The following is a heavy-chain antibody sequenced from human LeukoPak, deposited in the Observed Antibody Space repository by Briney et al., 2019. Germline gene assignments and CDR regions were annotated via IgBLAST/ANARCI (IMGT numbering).Heavy chain of an antibody. J-gene: IGHJ6*03. V-gene: IGHV1-69*05. CDR1: GGTFSSYA. CDR2: IIPIFGTA. CDR3: ARMSMAVQGYYYYYYMDV. D-gene: IGHD4/OR15-4a*01. Sequence: GASVKVSCKASGGTFSSYAISWVRQAPGQGLEWMGGIIPIFGTANYAQKFQGRVTITTDESTSTAYMELSSLRSEDTAVYYCARMSMAVQGYYYYYYMDVWGKGTTVTVSS.